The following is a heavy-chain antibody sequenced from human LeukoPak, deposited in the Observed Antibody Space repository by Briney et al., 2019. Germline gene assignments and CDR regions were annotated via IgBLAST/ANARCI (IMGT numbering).Heavy chain of an antibody. Sequence: SETLSLTCTVSGGSISSSSYYWGWIRQPRGKGVEWIGSIYYSGSTYYKPSLRSRVTISVDTSKSQFSLKLSSVTAADTAVYYCARHQGGDGYNYYYYYMDVWGKGTTVTVSS. V-gene: IGHV4-39*01. CDR1: GGSISSSSYY. CDR2: IYYSGST. CDR3: ARHQGGDGYNYYYYYMDV. J-gene: IGHJ6*03. D-gene: IGHD5-24*01.